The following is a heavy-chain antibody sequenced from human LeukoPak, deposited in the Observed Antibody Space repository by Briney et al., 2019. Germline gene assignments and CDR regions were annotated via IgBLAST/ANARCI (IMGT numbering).Heavy chain of an antibody. D-gene: IGHD2-21*02. CDR3: AKDLQGFVVVTRVDY. Sequence: PGGSLRLSCAASGFTFSDYYMSWVRQAPGKGLEWVSSISSSSSYIYYADSVKGRFTISRDNAKNSLYLQMNSLRAEDTAVYYCAKDLQGFVVVTRVDYWGQGTLVTVSS. V-gene: IGHV3-21*01. CDR2: ISSSSSYI. J-gene: IGHJ4*02. CDR1: GFTFSDYY.